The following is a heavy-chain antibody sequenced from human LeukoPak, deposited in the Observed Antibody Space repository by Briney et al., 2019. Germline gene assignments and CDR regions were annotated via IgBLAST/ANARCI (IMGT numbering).Heavy chain of an antibody. CDR1: GGSINSSSYY. J-gene: IGHJ4*02. V-gene: IGHV4-39*01. D-gene: IGHD3-10*01. CDR3: ARTRYYYNSRSYGAPYYFDY. CDR2: IYYSGRT. Sequence: SETLSLTCIVSGGSINSSSYYWGWIRQPPGKGLEWIGSIYYSGRTYYNPSLKSRVTISVDTSKNQFSLKLSSVTAADTAVYYCARTRYYYNSRSYGAPYYFDYWGQGTLVTVSS.